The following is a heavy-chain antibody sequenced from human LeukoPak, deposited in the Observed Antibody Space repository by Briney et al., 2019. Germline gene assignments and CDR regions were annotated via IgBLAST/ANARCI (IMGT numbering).Heavy chain of an antibody. Sequence: GGSLRLSCAASGFTFSSYSMNWVRQAPGKGREWVSSISSSSSYIYYADSVKGRFTISRDNAKNSLYLQMNSLRAEDTAVYYCARWDGDGYTDAFDIWGQGTMVTVSS. J-gene: IGHJ3*02. CDR3: ARWDGDGYTDAFDI. V-gene: IGHV3-21*01. CDR1: GFTFSSYS. CDR2: ISSSSSYI. D-gene: IGHD5-24*01.